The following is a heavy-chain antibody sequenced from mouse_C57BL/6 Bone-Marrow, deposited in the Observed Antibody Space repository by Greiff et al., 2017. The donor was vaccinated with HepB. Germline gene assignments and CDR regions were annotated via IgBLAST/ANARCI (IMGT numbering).Heavy chain of an antibody. J-gene: IGHJ4*01. V-gene: IGHV1-50*01. CDR3: ARDYDGYPYYAMDY. D-gene: IGHD2-3*01. CDR2: IDPSDSYT. Sequence: VQLQQPGAELVKPGASVKLSCKASGYTFTSYWMQWVKQRPGQGLEWIGEIDPSDSYTNYNQKFKGKATLTVDTSSSTAYMQLSSLTSEDSAVYYCARDYDGYPYYAMDYWGQGTSVTVSS. CDR1: GYTFTSYW.